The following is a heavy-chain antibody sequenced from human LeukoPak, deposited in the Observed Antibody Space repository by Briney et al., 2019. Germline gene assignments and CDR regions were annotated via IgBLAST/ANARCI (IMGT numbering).Heavy chain of an antibody. J-gene: IGHJ4*02. Sequence: GGSLRLSCAATGFTFSDYYMTWIRQAPGKGLEWVSHISSTGSTIDYADSVKGRFTISRDNAKNSLYLQMNSLRGEDTALYYCARDLRYCSGGRCPADYWGQGTLVTVSS. D-gene: IGHD2-15*01. CDR1: GFTFSDYY. CDR3: ARDLRYCSGGRCPADY. V-gene: IGHV3-11*04. CDR2: ISSTGSTI.